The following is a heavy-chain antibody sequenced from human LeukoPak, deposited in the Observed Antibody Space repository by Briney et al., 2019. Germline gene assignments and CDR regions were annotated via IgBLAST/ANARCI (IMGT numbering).Heavy chain of an antibody. J-gene: IGHJ5*02. CDR2: ISWNSGSI. CDR3: AKDLGTTVTGWFDP. V-gene: IGHV3-9*01. CDR1: GFTFDDYA. D-gene: IGHD4-17*01. Sequence: PGRSLRLSCAASGFTFDDYAMHWVRQAPGKGLEWVSGISWNSGSIGYADSVKGRFTISRDNAKNSLYLQMNSLRAEDTALYYCAKDLGTTVTGWFDPWGQGTLVTVSS.